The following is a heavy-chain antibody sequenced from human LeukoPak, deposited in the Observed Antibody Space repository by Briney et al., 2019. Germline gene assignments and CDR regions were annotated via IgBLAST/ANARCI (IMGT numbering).Heavy chain of an antibody. CDR2: ISESGGRT. J-gene: IGHJ6*02. D-gene: IGHD3-3*01. CDR3: AKRLTISRGTVNKYYYSAMDV. CDR1: GFNFRGYV. V-gene: IGHV3-23*01. Sequence: PGGSLRLSCAASGFNFRGYVMSWVRQAPGKGLEWVSGISESGGRTYYADSVKGRFTISRDNSEKTLHLQMNNLRAEDTALYYCAKRLTISRGTVNKYYYSAMDVWGQGTTVIVSS.